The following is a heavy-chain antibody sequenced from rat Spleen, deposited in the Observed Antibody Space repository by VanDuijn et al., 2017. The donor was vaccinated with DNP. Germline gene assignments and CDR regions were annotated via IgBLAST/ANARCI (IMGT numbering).Heavy chain of an antibody. CDR1: GFTFSDYY. Sequence: EVQLVESDGGLVQPGRSLKLSCAASGFTFSDYYMAWVRQAPTKGLEWVATISYDGSSTYYPDSVKVRFTISRDDAKSSLYLQMNSLKSEDTATYYCARSRLPGYYPFACWGQGTLVTVSS. V-gene: IGHV5-29*01. J-gene: IGHJ3*01. CDR3: ARSRLPGYYPFAC. CDR2: ISYDGSST. D-gene: IGHD1-4*01.